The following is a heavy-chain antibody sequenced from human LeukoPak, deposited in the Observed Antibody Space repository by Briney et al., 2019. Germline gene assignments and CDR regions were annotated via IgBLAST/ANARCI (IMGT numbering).Heavy chain of an antibody. V-gene: IGHV3-74*01. CDR1: GFIFSTHW. CDR2: MNSDGSSS. Sequence: GRSLRLSCAASGFIFSTHWMHWARQAPGKGLEWVSRMNSDGSSSSYADSVKGRFTISRDNSKNTLYLQMNSLRAEDTAVYYCAKDRGDYYDSSGYYSGGFDIWGQGTMVTVSS. J-gene: IGHJ3*02. CDR3: AKDRGDYYDSSGYYSGGFDI. D-gene: IGHD3-22*01.